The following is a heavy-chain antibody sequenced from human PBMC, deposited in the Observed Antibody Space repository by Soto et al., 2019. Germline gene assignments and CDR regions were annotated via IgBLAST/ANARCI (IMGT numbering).Heavy chain of an antibody. V-gene: IGHV3-74*01. Sequence: GGSLRLSCAASGFTFSSYWMHWVRQAPGKGLVWVSRINSDGSSTSYADSVKGRFTISRDNAKNTLYLQMNSLRAEDTAVYYCARVPPVVPAAILYYYGMDVWGQGTTVTVSS. CDR3: ARVPPVVPAAILYYYGMDV. D-gene: IGHD2-2*01. J-gene: IGHJ6*02. CDR1: GFTFSSYW. CDR2: INSDGSST.